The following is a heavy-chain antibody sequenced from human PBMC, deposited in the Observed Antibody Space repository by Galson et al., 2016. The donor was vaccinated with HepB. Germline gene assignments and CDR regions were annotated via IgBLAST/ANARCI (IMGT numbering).Heavy chain of an antibody. CDR2: IHYSGNT. CDR3: ARGYVDYVWGSSRPPTFDY. V-gene: IGHV4-31*03. J-gene: IGHJ4*02. Sequence: TLSLTCTVSNGSISSSGYYWNWIRQHPEKGLEWIGYIHYSGNTYYNPSLKSRVTISLDTSKNQFSLKLGAVTVADPAVYYCARGYVDYVWGSSRPPTFDYWGQGTLVTVSS. CDR1: NGSISSSGYY. D-gene: IGHD3-16*02.